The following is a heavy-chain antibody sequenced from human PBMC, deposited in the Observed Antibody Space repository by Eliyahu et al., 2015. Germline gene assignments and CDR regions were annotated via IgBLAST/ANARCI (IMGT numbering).Heavy chain of an antibody. D-gene: IGHD4-11*01. V-gene: IGHV3-49*03. CDR2: SRSTAYGGTP. CDR1: GLXXGDYA. J-gene: IGHJ4*02. Sequence: EVQLVESGGDLVQPGRSLRLSCKGFGLXXGDYAIYWFRQAPGKGLEWVAFSRSTAYGGTPEYAASVRGRFTISRDDSKSIAYLQMNSLKTEDTAVYYCARWDYSTLRLEYWGQGTLVTVSS. CDR3: ARWDYSTLRLEY.